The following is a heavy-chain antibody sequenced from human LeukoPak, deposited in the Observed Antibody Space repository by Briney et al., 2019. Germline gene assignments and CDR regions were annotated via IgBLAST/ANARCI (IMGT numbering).Heavy chain of an antibody. Sequence: GGSLRLSCAASGFTFSSYWMSWVRQAPGKGLEWVANIKQDGSEKYYVDSVKGRFTISRDNAKNSLYLQMNSLRAEDTAVYYCAIGMSTVYYYFDYWGQGTLVTVSS. CDR1: GFTFSSYW. CDR2: IKQDGSEK. D-gene: IGHD3-10*01. V-gene: IGHV3-7*01. CDR3: AIGMSTVYYYFDY. J-gene: IGHJ4*02.